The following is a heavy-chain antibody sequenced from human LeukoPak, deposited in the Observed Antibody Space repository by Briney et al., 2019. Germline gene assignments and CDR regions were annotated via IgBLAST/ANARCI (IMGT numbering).Heavy chain of an antibody. CDR1: GFXFSSYS. J-gene: IGHJ5*02. V-gene: IGHV3-21*01. CDR2: ISSSSSYI. D-gene: IGHD2-2*01. Sequence: GGSLRLSCAASGFXFSSYSINWVRQAPGKGREWVSSISSSSSYIYYADSVKGRFTISRDNAKNSLYLQMNSLRAEDTAVYYCVRDWNIVVVPAAMSWFDPWGQGTLVTVSS. CDR3: VRDWNIVVVPAAMSWFDP.